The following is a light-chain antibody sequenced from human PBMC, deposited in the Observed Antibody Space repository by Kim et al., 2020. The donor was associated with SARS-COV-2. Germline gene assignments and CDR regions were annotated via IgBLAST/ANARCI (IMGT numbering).Light chain of an antibody. CDR2: GAS. Sequence: SPRGRAPLTCKASQSVRSNLAWCQQKPRPAPQLLIYGASTKATGIPAKFSGSGSRTGFTLTNSSLQSEGFAVYYCQQYNNWPPKYTFTQGTKLEI. J-gene: IGKJ2*01. CDR1: QSVRSN. CDR3: QQYNNWPPKYT. V-gene: IGKV3-15*01.